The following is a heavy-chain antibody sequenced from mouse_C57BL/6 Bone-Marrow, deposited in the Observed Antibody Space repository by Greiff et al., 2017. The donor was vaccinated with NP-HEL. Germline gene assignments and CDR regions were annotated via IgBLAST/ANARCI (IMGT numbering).Heavy chain of an antibody. CDR3: ARYRYYYGSSYDAMDY. CDR1: GYTFTSYG. Sequence: VQLQQSGAELARPGASVKLSCKASGYTFTSYGISWVKQRTGQGLEWIGEIYPRSGNTYYNEKFNGKATLTADKSSSTAYMELRSLTSEDSVVYFCARYRYYYGSSYDAMDYWGQGTSVTVSS. D-gene: IGHD1-1*01. J-gene: IGHJ4*01. V-gene: IGHV1-81*01. CDR2: IYPRSGNT.